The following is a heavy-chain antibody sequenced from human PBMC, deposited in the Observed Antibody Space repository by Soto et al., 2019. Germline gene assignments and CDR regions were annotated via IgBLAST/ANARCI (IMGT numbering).Heavy chain of an antibody. CDR3: ARDRSPHIVVVTGLDY. D-gene: IGHD2-21*02. Sequence: ASVKVSCKASGYTFTSYYMHWVRQAPGQGLEWMGIINPSGGSTSYAQKFQGRVTMTRDTSTSTVYMELSSLRSEDTAVYYCARDRSPHIVVVTGLDYWGQGTLVTVSS. CDR2: INPSGGST. J-gene: IGHJ4*02. V-gene: IGHV1-46*01. CDR1: GYTFTSYY.